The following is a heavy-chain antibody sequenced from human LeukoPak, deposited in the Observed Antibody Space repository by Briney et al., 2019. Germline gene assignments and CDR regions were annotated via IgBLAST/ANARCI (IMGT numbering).Heavy chain of an antibody. CDR2: ISGSGGST. CDR3: VVTLAVAGLDY. D-gene: IGHD6-19*01. J-gene: IGHJ4*02. CDR1: GFTFSSYA. Sequence: PGASLRLSCAASGFTFSSYAMSWARQAPGKGLEWVSAISGSGGSTYYADSVKGRFTISRDNSKNTLYLQMNSLRAEDTAVYYCVVTLAVAGLDYWGQGTLVTVSS. V-gene: IGHV3-23*01.